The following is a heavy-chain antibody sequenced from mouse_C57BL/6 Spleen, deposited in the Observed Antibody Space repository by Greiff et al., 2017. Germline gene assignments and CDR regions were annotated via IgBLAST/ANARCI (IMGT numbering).Heavy chain of an antibody. Sequence: VQLQQPGAELVMPGASVKLSCKASGYTFTSYWMHWVKQRPGQGLEWIGEIDPSDSYTNYNQKFKGKSTLTVDKSSSTAYMQLSSLTSEDSAVYYCARGGYGSRTDYAMDYWGQGTSVTVSS. CDR1: GYTFTSYW. V-gene: IGHV1-69*01. J-gene: IGHJ4*01. CDR3: ARGGYGSRTDYAMDY. CDR2: IDPSDSYT. D-gene: IGHD1-1*01.